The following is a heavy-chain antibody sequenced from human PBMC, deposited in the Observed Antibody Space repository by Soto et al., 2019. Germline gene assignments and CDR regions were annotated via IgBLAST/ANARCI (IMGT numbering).Heavy chain of an antibody. CDR2: ISSSGSTI. CDR1: GFTFSSYE. D-gene: IGHD2-21*02. Sequence: EVQLVESGGGLVQPGGSLRLSCAASGFTFSSYEMNWVRQAPGKGLEWVSYISSSGSTIYYAASVKGRFTISRDNAKNSLYLQMNSLRAEDTAVYYCARGAYCGGDCYSPPLDYWGQGTLVTVSS. CDR3: ARGAYCGGDCYSPPLDY. J-gene: IGHJ4*02. V-gene: IGHV3-48*03.